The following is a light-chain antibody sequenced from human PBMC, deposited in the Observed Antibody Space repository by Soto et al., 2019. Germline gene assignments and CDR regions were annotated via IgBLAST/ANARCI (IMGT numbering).Light chain of an antibody. Sequence: QSVLTQPPSVSAAPGQKVTISCSGSSSNIGNNYVSWYQQLPGTAPKLLIYDNDKRPSGIPDRFSGSKSGTSATLGITGLQTGDEADDYCGTWDGSLKTQIFGGGTKLTVL. CDR2: DND. V-gene: IGLV1-51*01. CDR1: SSNIGNNY. J-gene: IGLJ2*01. CDR3: GTWDGSLKTQI.